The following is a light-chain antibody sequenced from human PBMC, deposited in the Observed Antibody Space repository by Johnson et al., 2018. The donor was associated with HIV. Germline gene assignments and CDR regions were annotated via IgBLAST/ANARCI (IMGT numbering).Light chain of an antibody. J-gene: IGLJ1*01. CDR3: GTWDTSLSVGV. Sequence: QSVLTQPPSVSAAPGQKVTISCSGSSSNIGNNYVSWYQHLPGTAPKLLIYDNNKRPSGIPDRFSGSKSGTSATLGITGLQTGDEADYYCGTWDTSLSVGVFGTGTKFTVL. V-gene: IGLV1-51*01. CDR2: DNN. CDR1: SSNIGNNY.